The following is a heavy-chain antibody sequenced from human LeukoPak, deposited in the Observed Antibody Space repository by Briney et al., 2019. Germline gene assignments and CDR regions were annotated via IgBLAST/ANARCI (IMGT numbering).Heavy chain of an antibody. CDR2: IYPGDSDT. Sequence: GIIYPGDSDTRYSPPFQGQVTISADKSISTAYLQWSSLKASDTAMYYCARPIGHGDYGMDVWGQGTTVTVSS. CDR3: ARPIGHGDYGMDV. D-gene: IGHD4-17*01. J-gene: IGHJ6*02. V-gene: IGHV5-51*01.